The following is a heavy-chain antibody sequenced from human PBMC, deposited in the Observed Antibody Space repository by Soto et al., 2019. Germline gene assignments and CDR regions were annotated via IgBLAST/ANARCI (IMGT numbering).Heavy chain of an antibody. D-gene: IGHD3-3*01. J-gene: IGHJ5*02. CDR3: ARLIRMTIFGVVPGWFDA. CDR2: ISAYNGNT. CDR1: GYTFTSYG. Sequence: ASVKVSCKASGYTFTSYGISWVRQAPGQGLEWMGWISAYNGNTNYAQKLQGRVTMTTDTSTSTAYMELRSLRSDDTAVYYCARLIRMTIFGVVPGWFDAWGQGTLVTFS. V-gene: IGHV1-18*01.